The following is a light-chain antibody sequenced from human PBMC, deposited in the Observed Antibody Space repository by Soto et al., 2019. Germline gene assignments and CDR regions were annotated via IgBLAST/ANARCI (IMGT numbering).Light chain of an antibody. Sequence: EIVLPQSPGTLSLSPGERATLSCRASQSVSSSYLAWYQQKPGQAARLLIYGASSRATGIPDRFSGSGSGTDFTLAISRLEPQDFAVYYCQRTLTFGGGTKVEIK. CDR2: GAS. CDR1: QSVSSSY. V-gene: IGKV3-20*01. CDR3: QRTLT. J-gene: IGKJ4*01.